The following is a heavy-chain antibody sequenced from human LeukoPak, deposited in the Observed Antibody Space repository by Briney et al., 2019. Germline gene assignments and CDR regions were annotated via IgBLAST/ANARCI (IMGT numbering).Heavy chain of an antibody. CDR1: GYTFTGYY. Sequence: ASVKVSCKASGYTFTGYYMHWVRQAPGQGLEWMGWINPNSGGTNYAQKFQGRATMTRDTSISTAYMELSRLRSDDTAVYYCAREGKRGSGSYALFRYYGMDVWGQGTTVTVSS. D-gene: IGHD3-10*01. J-gene: IGHJ6*02. CDR3: AREGKRGSGSYALFRYYGMDV. V-gene: IGHV1-2*02. CDR2: INPNSGGT.